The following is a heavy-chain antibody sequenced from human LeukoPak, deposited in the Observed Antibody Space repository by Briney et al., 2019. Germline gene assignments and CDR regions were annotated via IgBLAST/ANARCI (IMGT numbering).Heavy chain of an antibody. Sequence: PGGSLRLSCAASGFIFSSYAMSWVRQAPGKGLEWVGFIRGKAYGGTTEYAASVKGRFTISRDDSKSIAYLQMNSLKTEDTAVYYRTRDGCSGGSCYPWINYYYMGVWGKGTTATVSS. V-gene: IGHV3-49*04. CDR3: TRDGCSGGSCYPWINYYYMGV. D-gene: IGHD2-15*01. CDR2: IRGKAYGGTT. J-gene: IGHJ6*03. CDR1: GFIFSSYA.